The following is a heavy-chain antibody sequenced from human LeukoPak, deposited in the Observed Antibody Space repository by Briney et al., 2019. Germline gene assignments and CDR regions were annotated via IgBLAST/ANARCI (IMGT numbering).Heavy chain of an antibody. CDR1: GFTFSSYS. CDR2: ISSSSSYI. V-gene: IGHV3-21*01. CDR3: ARVMGIVWFREIPSYGMDV. D-gene: IGHD2-2*03. J-gene: IGHJ6*02. Sequence: GGSLRLSCAASGFTFSSYSMNWIRQAPGKGLEWVSSISSSSSYIYYADSVKGRFTISRDNAKNSLYLQMNSLRAEDTAVYYCARVMGIVWFREIPSYGMDVWGQGTTVTVSS.